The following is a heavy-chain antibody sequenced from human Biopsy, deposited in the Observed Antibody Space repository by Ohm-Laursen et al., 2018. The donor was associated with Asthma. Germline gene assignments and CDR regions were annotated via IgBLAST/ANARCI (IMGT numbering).Heavy chain of an antibody. CDR3: AREVVSSGFYFDS. CDR2: MYYGETT. J-gene: IGHJ4*02. D-gene: IGHD3-22*01. V-gene: IGHV4-39*07. Sequence: SDTLSLTCTVSGASITSSAYYWGWIRQPPGKGLEWIGSMYYGETTYYSPSLKSRVTISVDTSKNQFSLILSSVTAADTAVYYCAREVVSSGFYFDSWGQGTLVTVSS. CDR1: GASITSSAYY.